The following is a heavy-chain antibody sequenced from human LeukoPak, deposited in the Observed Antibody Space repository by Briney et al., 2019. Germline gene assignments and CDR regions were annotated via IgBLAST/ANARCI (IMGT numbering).Heavy chain of an antibody. V-gene: IGHV4-61*02. CDR2: VYTTGDT. CDR1: GDSISSGTYY. CDR3: ARDSCSSNSCSYDF. Sequence: SETLSLTCTVSGDSISSGTYYWSWIRQPAGKGLEWIGRVYTTGDTNYNPSLKSRVTILVDTSKNNFSLKLTSVTAADTAIYFCARDSCSSNSCSYDFWGQGTLVTVSS. D-gene: IGHD2-2*01. J-gene: IGHJ4*02.